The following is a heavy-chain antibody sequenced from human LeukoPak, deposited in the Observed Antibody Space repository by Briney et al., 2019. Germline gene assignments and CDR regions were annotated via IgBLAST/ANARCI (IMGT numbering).Heavy chain of an antibody. CDR1: GFTFSSYW. CDR3: ARGGYDFWSGYFIDY. J-gene: IGHJ4*02. CDR2: INSDGSST. D-gene: IGHD3-3*01. V-gene: IGHV3-74*01. Sequence: GGSLRLSCAASGFTFSSYWMHWVRQAPGKGLVWVSRINSDGSSTSYADSVKGRFTISRDNAKNTLYLQMNSLRAEDTAVYYCARGGYDFWSGYFIDYWGQRTLVTVSS.